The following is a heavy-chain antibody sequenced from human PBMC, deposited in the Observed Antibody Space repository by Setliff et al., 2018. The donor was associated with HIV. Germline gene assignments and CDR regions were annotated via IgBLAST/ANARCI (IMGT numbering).Heavy chain of an antibody. CDR3: ARGQWPAPRPDFSDGYYNYGMDV. Sequence: PSETLSLTCTVSDGSIRSHYWNWIRQSPGKGLEWIAYFYYSGSPNYNPSLKSRVTMSVDTSKNQISLTLTSVTAADAAVYYCARGQWPAPRPDFSDGYYNYGMDVWGQGTTVTVSS. V-gene: IGHV4-59*11. CDR2: FYYSGSP. CDR1: DGSIRSHY. D-gene: IGHD2-2*01. J-gene: IGHJ6*02.